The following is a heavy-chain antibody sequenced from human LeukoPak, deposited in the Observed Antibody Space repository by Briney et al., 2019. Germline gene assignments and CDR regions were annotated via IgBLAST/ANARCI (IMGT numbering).Heavy chain of an antibody. CDR3: AKDPSGSYYVVSWFDP. CDR2: ISGSGGST. V-gene: IGHV3-23*01. Sequence: PGGSLRLSCAASGFTFSSTSMSWVRQAPGKGLEWVSAISGSGGSTYYADSVKGRFTISRDNSKNTLYLQMNSLRAEDTAVYYCAKDPSGSYYVVSWFDPWGQGTLVTVSS. J-gene: IGHJ5*02. D-gene: IGHD1-26*01. CDR1: GFTFSSTS.